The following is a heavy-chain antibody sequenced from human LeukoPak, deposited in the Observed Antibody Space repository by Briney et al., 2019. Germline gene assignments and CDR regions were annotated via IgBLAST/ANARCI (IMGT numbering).Heavy chain of an antibody. D-gene: IGHD5-18*01. J-gene: IGHJ4*02. CDR2: TSSSGSTI. CDR3: ARQIEDPLDTAMARGGYYFDY. V-gene: IGHV3-11*04. CDR1: GSTFSDYY. Sequence: GGSLRLSCAASGSTFSDYYMSWIRQAPGKGLEWVSYTSSSGSTIYYADSVKGRFTISRDNAKNSLYLQMNSLRAEDTAVYYCARQIEDPLDTAMARGGYYFDYWGQGTLVTVSS.